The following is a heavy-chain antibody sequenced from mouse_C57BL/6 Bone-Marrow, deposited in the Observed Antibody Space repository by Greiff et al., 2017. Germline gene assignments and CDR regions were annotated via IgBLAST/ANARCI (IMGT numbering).Heavy chain of an antibody. V-gene: IGHV1-4*01. D-gene: IGHD2-4*01. CDR2: INPSSGYT. Sequence: QVQLQQSGAELARPGASVKMSCKASGYTFTSYTMHLVKQRPGQGLEWIGYINPSSGYTKYNQKFKDKATLTADKSSSTAYMQLSSLTSEDSAVYYCARGFYYDYDKGFDYWGQGTTLTVSS. J-gene: IGHJ2*01. CDR1: GYTFTSYT. CDR3: ARGFYYDYDKGFDY.